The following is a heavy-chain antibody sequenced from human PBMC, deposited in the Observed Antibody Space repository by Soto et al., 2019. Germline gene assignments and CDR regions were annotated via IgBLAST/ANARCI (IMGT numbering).Heavy chain of an antibody. CDR3: ARPSSLGPAAIAVYFQH. CDR2: IYYSGST. CDR1: GGSISSSSYY. D-gene: IGHD2-2*01. V-gene: IGHV4-39*01. J-gene: IGHJ1*01. Sequence: SETLSLTCTVSGGSISSSSYYWGWIRQPPGKGLEWIGSIYYSGSTYYNPSLKSRVTISVDTSKNQFSLKLSSVTAADTAVYYCARPSSLGPAAIAVYFQHWGQGTLVTVSS.